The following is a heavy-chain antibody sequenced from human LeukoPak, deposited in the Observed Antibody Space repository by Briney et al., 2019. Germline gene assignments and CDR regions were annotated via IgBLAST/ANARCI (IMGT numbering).Heavy chain of an antibody. CDR2: IYHSGST. CDR1: DDSINTYY. CDR3: AREYYDILTGYSNYNWFDP. D-gene: IGHD3-9*01. Sequence: PSETLSLTCTVSDDSINTYYWSWIRQPPGKGLEWIGYIYHSGSTNYNPSLRSRVTISVDTSKNQFSLKLNSVTAADTAVYYCAREYYDILTGYSNYNWFDPWGQGTLVTVSS. J-gene: IGHJ5*02. V-gene: IGHV4-59*01.